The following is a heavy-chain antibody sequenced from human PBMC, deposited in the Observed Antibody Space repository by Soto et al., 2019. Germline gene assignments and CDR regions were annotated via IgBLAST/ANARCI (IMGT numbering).Heavy chain of an antibody. CDR2: IIPIFGTA. CDR3: ARNLVVLGRGYYYYGMDV. J-gene: IGHJ6*02. V-gene: IGHV1-69*13. CDR1: GGTFSSYA. Sequence: GASVKVSCKASGGTFSSYAISWVRQAPGQRLEWMGGIIPIFGTANYAQKFQGRVTITADESTSTAYMELSSLRSEDTAVYYCARNLVVLGRGYYYYGMDVWGQGTTVTVSS. D-gene: IGHD2-15*01.